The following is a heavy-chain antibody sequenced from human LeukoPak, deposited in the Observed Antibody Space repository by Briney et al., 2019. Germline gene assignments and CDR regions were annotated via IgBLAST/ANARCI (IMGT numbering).Heavy chain of an antibody. V-gene: IGHV1-18*01. D-gene: IGHD1-26*01. Sequence: ASVNVSCKASGYTFTSYGISWVRQAPGQGLEWMGWISAYNGNTNYAQKLQGRVTMTTDTSTSTAFMELRSLRSDDTAVYYCARKGAATSGLDYYYMDVWGKGTTVTVSS. J-gene: IGHJ6*03. CDR1: GYTFTSYG. CDR2: ISAYNGNT. CDR3: ARKGAATSGLDYYYMDV.